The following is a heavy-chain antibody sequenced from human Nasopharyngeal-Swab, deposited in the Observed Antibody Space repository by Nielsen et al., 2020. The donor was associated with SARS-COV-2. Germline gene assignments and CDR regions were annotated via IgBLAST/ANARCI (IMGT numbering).Heavy chain of an antibody. J-gene: IGHJ4*02. CDR1: GFTFSDYY. CDR3: ARVNYDSSGYYGGYYFDY. CDR2: ISSSSSYT. D-gene: IGHD3-22*01. Sequence: GESLKISCAASGFTFSDYYMSWIRQAPGKGLEWVSYISSSSSYTNYADSVKGRSTISRDNAKNSLYLQMNSLRAEDTAVYYCARVNYDSSGYYGGYYFDYWGQGTLVTVSS. V-gene: IGHV3-11*06.